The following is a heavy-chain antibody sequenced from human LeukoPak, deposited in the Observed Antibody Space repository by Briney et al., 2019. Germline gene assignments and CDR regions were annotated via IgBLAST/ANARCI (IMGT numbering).Heavy chain of an antibody. CDR3: ARVLDWNWYFDY. D-gene: IGHD1-7*01. CDR1: GGSISSSSYY. Sequence: SETLSLTCTVSGGSISSSSYYWGWIRQPPGKGLEWIGSIYYSGSTYYNPSLKSRVTISVDTSKNQFSLKLSSVTAADTAVYYCARVLDWNWYFDYWGQGTLVTVSS. CDR2: IYYSGST. J-gene: IGHJ4*02. V-gene: IGHV4-39*07.